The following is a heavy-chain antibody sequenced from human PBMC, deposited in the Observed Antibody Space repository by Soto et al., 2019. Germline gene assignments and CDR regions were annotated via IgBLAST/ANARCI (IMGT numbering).Heavy chain of an antibody. J-gene: IGHJ4*02. CDR2: ISDDGRNT. V-gene: IGHV3-30*04. Sequence: QVQLVESGGGVVQPGRSLRLSCAASGFTFRNYAMQRVRQAPVKGLEWVAVISDDGRNTYYADSVKGRFTISRDNSKNTMDLQLNSLRTEDTAVYYCAREHHADPPGYFDYWGQGTLVTVSS. CDR1: GFTFRNYA. CDR3: AREHHADPPGYFDY. D-gene: IGHD3-10*01.